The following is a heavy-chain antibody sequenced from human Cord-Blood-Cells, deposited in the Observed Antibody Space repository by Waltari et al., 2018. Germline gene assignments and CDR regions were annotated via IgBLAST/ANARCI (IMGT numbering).Heavy chain of an antibody. V-gene: IGHV4-39*01. Sequence: QLQLQESGPGLVKPSETLSLTCTVSGGSISSSSYYWGWIRQPPGKGLEWIRSSYYSGSTYYNPPLKSRVTISVDTSKNQFSLKLSSVTAADTAGYYCARHEDGDYAGYWGQGTLVTVSS. J-gene: IGHJ4*02. CDR3: ARHEDGDYAGY. CDR2: SYYSGST. CDR1: GGSISSSSYY. D-gene: IGHD4-17*01.